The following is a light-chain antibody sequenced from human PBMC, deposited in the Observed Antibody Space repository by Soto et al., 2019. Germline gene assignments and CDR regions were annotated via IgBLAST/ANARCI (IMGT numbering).Light chain of an antibody. Sequence: EIVLTQSPGTLSLSPGERATPSCRASQSVSSSYLAWYQQKPGQAPRLLIYGASSRATGIPDGFSGSGSGTDFTLTISRLEPEDFAVYYCQQYGSSPALTFGGGTKVDIK. CDR2: GAS. CDR3: QQYGSSPALT. CDR1: QSVSSSY. J-gene: IGKJ4*01. V-gene: IGKV3-20*01.